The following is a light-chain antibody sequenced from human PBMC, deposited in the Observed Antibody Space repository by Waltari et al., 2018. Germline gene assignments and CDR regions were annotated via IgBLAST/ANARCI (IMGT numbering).Light chain of an antibody. J-gene: IGKJ4*01. CDR1: QSISTW. Sequence: GDRVTITCRTSQSISTWLAWYQQKPGKAPKLLIYKASSLENEVPSRFSGSGSGTEFTLTISSLQPDDFATFYCQQYKSYPPTFGGGTKVDIK. V-gene: IGKV1-5*03. CDR2: KAS. CDR3: QQYKSYPPT.